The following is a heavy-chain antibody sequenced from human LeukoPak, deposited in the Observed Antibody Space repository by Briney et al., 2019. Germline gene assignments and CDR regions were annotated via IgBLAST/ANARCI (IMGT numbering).Heavy chain of an antibody. Sequence: ASVKVSCKASRYTFTSYYMHWVRQAPGQGLEWMGIINPSGGSTSYAQKFQGRVTMTRDTSTSTVYMELSSLRSEDTAVYYCARDRGPYYYDSSGYNFDYWGQGTLVTVSS. CDR1: RYTFTSYY. J-gene: IGHJ4*02. CDR3: ARDRGPYYYDSSGYNFDY. CDR2: INPSGGST. V-gene: IGHV1-46*01. D-gene: IGHD3-22*01.